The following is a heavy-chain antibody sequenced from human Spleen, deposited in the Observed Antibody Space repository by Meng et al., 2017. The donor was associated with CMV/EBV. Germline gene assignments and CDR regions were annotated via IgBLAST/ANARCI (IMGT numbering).Heavy chain of an antibody. Sequence: ASVKVSCKASGYTFTSYGISWVRQAPGQGLEWMGWISAYNGNTNYAQKLQGRVTMTTDTSTSTAYMELRSLRSDDTAVYYCAREVTYSNYKYGMDVWGQGTTVTVSS. CDR3: AREVTYSNYKYGMDV. CDR1: GYTFTSYG. CDR2: ISAYNGNT. V-gene: IGHV1-18*01. D-gene: IGHD4-11*01. J-gene: IGHJ6*02.